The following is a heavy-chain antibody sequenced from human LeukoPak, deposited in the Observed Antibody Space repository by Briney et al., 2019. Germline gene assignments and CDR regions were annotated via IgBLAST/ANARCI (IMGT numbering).Heavy chain of an antibody. D-gene: IGHD3-10*02. CDR1: GFTFSSYE. J-gene: IGHJ6*04. CDR2: ISSSGSTI. CDR3: AELGITMIGGV. V-gene: IGHV3-48*03. Sequence: GSLRLSCAASGFTFSSYEMNWVRQAPGKGLEGVSYISSSGSTIYYADSVKGRFAISRDNAKNSLYLQMNSLRAEDTAVYYCAELGITMIGGVWGKGTTVTISS.